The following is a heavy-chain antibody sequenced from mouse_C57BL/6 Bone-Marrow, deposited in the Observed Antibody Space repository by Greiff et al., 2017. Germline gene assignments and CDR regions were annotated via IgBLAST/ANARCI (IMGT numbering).Heavy chain of an antibody. V-gene: IGHV1-59*01. CDR3: ARDGYYDYFDY. Sequence: QVQLKQPGAELVRPGTSVKLSCKASGYTFTSYWMHWVKQRHGQGLEWIGVIDPSDSYTNYNQKFKGKATLTVDTSSSTAYMQLSSLTSEDSAVYYCARDGYYDYFDYWGQRTTLTVSS. CDR2: IDPSDSYT. CDR1: GYTFTSYW. J-gene: IGHJ2*01. D-gene: IGHD2-3*01.